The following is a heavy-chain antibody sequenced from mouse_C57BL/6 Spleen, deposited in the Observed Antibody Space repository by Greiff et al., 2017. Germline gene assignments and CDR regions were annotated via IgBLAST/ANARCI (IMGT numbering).Heavy chain of an antibody. CDR1: GYTFTSYT. D-gene: IGHD1-1*01. CDR3: AREGTTVVADY. Sequence: QVQLQQSGAELARPGASVKMSCKASGYTFTSYTMHWVKQRPGQGLEWIGYINPSSGYTKYNQKFKDKATLTADKSSSTAYMQLSSLTSEDSAVDYCAREGTTVVADYWGQGTTLTVSS. V-gene: IGHV1-4*01. CDR2: INPSSGYT. J-gene: IGHJ2*01.